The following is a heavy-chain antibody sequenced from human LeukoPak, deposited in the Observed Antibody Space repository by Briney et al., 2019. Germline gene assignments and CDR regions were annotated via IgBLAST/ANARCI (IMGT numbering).Heavy chain of an antibody. CDR2: INEDGTTI. Sequence: TGGSLRLSCAASGFTFSTYWFHWVRHAPGQGLSWVSRINEDGTTINYADSVRGRFAISRDNAKNTLYLEMNSLRPEDTAVYYCARDLSGRDDYWGQGTLVTVSP. J-gene: IGHJ4*02. CDR3: ARDLSGRDDY. V-gene: IGHV3-74*01. CDR1: GFTFSTYW. D-gene: IGHD7-27*01.